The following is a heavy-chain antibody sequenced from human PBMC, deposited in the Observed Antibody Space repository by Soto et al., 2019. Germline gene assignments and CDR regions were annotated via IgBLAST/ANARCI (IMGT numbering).Heavy chain of an antibody. CDR1: GGSVSSGTYY. D-gene: IGHD3-3*01. V-gene: IGHV4-61*01. J-gene: IGHJ6*02. CDR3: ARIPYYDFWSGYRRAYYYYGMDV. CDR2: IFYSGST. Sequence: LSLTCTVSGGSVSSGTYYWSWIRQPPGQGLEWIGYIFYSGSTNYNPSLKSRVTISVDTSKNQFSLKLSSVTAADTAVYYCARIPYYDFWSGYRRAYYYYGMDVWGQGTTVTVSS.